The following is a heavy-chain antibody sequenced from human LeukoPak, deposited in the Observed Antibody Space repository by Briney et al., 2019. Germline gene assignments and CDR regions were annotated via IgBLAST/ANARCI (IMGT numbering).Heavy chain of an antibody. CDR1: GFTFTTYA. CDR3: AKDAYYYGSGTPYFFDY. CDR2: ISGSGGNT. D-gene: IGHD3-10*01. J-gene: IGHJ4*02. Sequence: GGSLRLSCAASGFTFTTYAMSWVRQAPGKGLEWVSGISGSGGNTYYADSVKGRFTISRDSSKNTLYLQMNRLRAEDTAVYYCAKDAYYYGSGTPYFFDYWGQGTQVTVSS. V-gene: IGHV3-23*01.